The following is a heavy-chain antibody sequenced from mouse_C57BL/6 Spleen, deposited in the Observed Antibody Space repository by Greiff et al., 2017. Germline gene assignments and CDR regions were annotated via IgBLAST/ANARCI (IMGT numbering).Heavy chain of an antibody. CDR3: ARGWDVRAMDY. CDR2: INPSSGYT. D-gene: IGHD4-1*01. J-gene: IGHJ4*01. V-gene: IGHV1-7*01. CDR1: GYTFTSYW. Sequence: QVHVKQSGAELAKPGASVKLSCKASGYTFTSYWMHWVKQRPGQGLEWIGYINPSSGYTKYNQKFKDKATLTADKSSSTAYMQLSSLTYEDSAVYYCARGWDVRAMDYWGQGTSVTVSS.